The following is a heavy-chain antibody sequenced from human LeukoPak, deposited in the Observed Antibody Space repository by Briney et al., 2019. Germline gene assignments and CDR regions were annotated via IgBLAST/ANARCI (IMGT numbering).Heavy chain of an antibody. CDR3: ARQTDSSSWPIDY. CDR1: GGSISSGGYS. D-gene: IGHD6-13*01. V-gene: IGHV4-61*08. CDR2: IYYSGST. Sequence: SETLSLTCAVSGGSISSGGYSWSWIRQPPGKGLEWIGYIYYSGSTNYNPSLKSRVTISVDTSKNQFSLKLSSVTAADTAVYYCARQTDSSSWPIDYWGQGTLVTVSS. J-gene: IGHJ4*02.